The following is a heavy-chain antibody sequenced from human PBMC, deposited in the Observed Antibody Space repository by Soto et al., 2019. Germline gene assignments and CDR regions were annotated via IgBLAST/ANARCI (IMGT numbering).Heavy chain of an antibody. CDR3: ARGSAYGDHIYDY. CDR2: IIPVFGSA. Sequence: VQLVQSGAEVKKPGSSVKVSCKAPGGTFKRYVISWVRQAPGQGLEWIGEIIPVFGSAHYAQKFQGRVIITADKATSTAYMELSSLRSEDTAIYYCARGSAYGDHIYDYWGQGTLVTVSS. D-gene: IGHD4-17*01. V-gene: IGHV1-69*06. J-gene: IGHJ4*02. CDR1: GGTFKRYV.